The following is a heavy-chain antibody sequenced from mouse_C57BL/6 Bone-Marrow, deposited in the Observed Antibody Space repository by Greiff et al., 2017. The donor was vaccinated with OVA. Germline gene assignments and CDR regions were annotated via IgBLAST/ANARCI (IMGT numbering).Heavy chain of an antibody. Sequence: QVQLKQSGPELVKPGASVKLSCKASGYTFTSYDINWVKQRPGQGLEWIGWIYPRDGSTKYNEKFKGKATLTVDTSSSTAYMELHSLTSEDSAVYFCARKVYYGNYPAWFAYWGQGTLVTVSA. D-gene: IGHD2-1*01. V-gene: IGHV1-85*01. CDR3: ARKVYYGNYPAWFAY. J-gene: IGHJ3*01. CDR2: IYPRDGST. CDR1: GYTFTSYD.